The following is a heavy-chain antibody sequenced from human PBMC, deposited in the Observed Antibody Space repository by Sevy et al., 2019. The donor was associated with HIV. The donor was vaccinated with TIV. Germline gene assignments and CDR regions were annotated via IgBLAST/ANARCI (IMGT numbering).Heavy chain of an antibody. D-gene: IGHD3-3*01. CDR1: GFTFSSYG. CDR3: AKDPYYDFWSGYYAYYYYGMDV. V-gene: IGHV3-30*02. CDR2: IRYDGSNK. Sequence: GGSLRLSCAASGFTFSSYGMHWVRQAPGKGLEWVAFIRYDGSNKYYADSVKGRFTISRDNSKNTLYLQMNSLRAEDTAVYYCAKDPYYDFWSGYYAYYYYGMDVWGQGTTVTVSS. J-gene: IGHJ6*02.